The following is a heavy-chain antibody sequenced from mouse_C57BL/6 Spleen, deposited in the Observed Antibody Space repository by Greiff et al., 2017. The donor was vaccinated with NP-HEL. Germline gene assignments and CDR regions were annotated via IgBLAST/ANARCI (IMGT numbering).Heavy chain of an antibody. CDR1: GYTFTSYW. J-gene: IGHJ2*01. V-gene: IGHV1-64*01. CDR2: IHPNSGST. CDR3: ARDWDYFDY. D-gene: IGHD4-1*01. Sequence: VQLQQPGAELVKPGASVKLSCKASGYTFTSYWMHWVKQRPGQGLEWIGMIHPNSGSTNYNEKLKSKATLTVDKSSSTAYMQLSSLTSENSAVYYCARDWDYFDYWGQGTTLTVSS.